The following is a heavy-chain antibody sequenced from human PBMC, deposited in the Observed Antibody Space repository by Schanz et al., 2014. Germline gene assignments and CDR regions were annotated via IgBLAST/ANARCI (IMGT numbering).Heavy chain of an antibody. CDR1: GDTFSKYN. CDR2: IMPLRGIG. V-gene: IGHV1-69*09. D-gene: IGHD6-19*01. J-gene: IGHJ6*02. Sequence: QVQLVQSGAEVKKPGSSVKVSCQAFGDTFSKYNIMWVRQVPGQGLEWLGRIMPLRGIGNNAWKFQDRRTTTADKAMNITYMELSSRGTEDSAVYYCTRLRRADPNGFDVWGQGTTVTVSS. CDR3: TRLRRADPNGFDV.